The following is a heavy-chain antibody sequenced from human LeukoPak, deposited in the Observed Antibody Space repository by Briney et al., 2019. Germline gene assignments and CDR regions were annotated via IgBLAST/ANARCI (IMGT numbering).Heavy chain of an antibody. Sequence: SETLSLTLTGSGGSIRTYYWSWVLQPAGNGLGWVGGIYTSGRTHYNPSLQSRVTMSVDTSRNQFSLKLRSVTAADTAVYYCAREASDTAMATYYFDYWGQGTLVTVSS. D-gene: IGHD5-18*01. J-gene: IGHJ4*02. CDR1: GGSIRTYY. V-gene: IGHV4-4*07. CDR3: AREASDTAMATYYFDY. CDR2: IYTSGRT.